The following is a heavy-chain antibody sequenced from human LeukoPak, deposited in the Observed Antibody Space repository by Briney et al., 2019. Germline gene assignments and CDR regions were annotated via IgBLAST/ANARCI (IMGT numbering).Heavy chain of an antibody. CDR1: GFTFSSCG. V-gene: IGHV3-33*01. CDR3: ARDPWWTVAGDY. CDR2: IRYDGSNE. Sequence: AGGSLRLSCAASGFTFSSCGMHWVRQAPGKGMEWVAVIRYDGSNEYYADSVKGRFTISRDNSKSTLYLQMNSLRAEDTAVYYCARDPWWTVAGDYWGQGALVTVSS. J-gene: IGHJ4*02. D-gene: IGHD6-19*01.